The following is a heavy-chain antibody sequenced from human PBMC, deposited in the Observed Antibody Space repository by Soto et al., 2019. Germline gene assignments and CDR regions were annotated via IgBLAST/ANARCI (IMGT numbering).Heavy chain of an antibody. CDR2: ISPDGDAT. CDR3: AGDWRYSSGLDY. D-gene: IGHD6-19*01. CDR1: GLSITSHF. V-gene: IGHV1-46*01. J-gene: IGHJ4*02. Sequence: GASVKVSCKASGLSITSHFMHWLRQAPGQGLEWVGIISPDGDATSYAKKFQGRVTMTRDTSTSSVSLEMSSLRFEDTAVYYCAGDWRYSSGLDYWGQGTLVTVSS.